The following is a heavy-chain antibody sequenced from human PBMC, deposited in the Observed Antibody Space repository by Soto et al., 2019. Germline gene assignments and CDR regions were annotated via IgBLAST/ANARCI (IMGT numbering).Heavy chain of an antibody. J-gene: IGHJ5*02. V-gene: IGHV3-30-3*01. CDR1: GFTFSSYA. D-gene: IGHD6-6*01. CDR2: ISYDGSNK. Sequence: GGSLRLSCAASGFTFSSYAMHWVRQAPGKGLEWVAVISYDGSNKYYADSVKGRFTISRDNSKNTLYLQMNSLRAEDTAVYYCAILGGGLGQLAHNWFDPWGQGTLVTVSS. CDR3: AILGGGLGQLAHNWFDP.